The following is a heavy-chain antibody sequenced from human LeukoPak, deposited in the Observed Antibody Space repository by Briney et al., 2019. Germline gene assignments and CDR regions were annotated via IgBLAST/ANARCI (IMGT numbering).Heavy chain of an antibody. V-gene: IGHV3-30*12. CDR2: IESDESIR. D-gene: IGHD4-17*01. CDR1: GLTFRRYG. Sequence: GGSLRLSCAASGLTFRRYGMHWVRQTPGKGLEWVAFIESDESIRQYADLVKGRFTISRDNSKNSLYLQMNSLRAEDTAVYYCARKNLYGDYVGNYFDYWGQGTLVTVSS. CDR3: ARKNLYGDYVGNYFDY. J-gene: IGHJ4*02.